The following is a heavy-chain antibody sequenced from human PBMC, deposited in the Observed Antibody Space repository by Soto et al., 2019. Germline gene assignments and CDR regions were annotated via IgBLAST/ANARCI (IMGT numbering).Heavy chain of an antibody. CDR3: ARNMDCSSTSCFTSYYYGMAV. Sequence: SVKVSCMASGGTFSSYDISWVRQAPGQGLEWMGGIIPIFGTANYAQKFQGRVTITADKSKSTAYMELTSLRSEDTAGYYCARNMDCSSTSCFTSYYYGMAVWGQGTTVTVSS. D-gene: IGHD2-2*02. CDR2: IIPIFGTA. V-gene: IGHV1-69*06. CDR1: GGTFSSYD. J-gene: IGHJ6*02.